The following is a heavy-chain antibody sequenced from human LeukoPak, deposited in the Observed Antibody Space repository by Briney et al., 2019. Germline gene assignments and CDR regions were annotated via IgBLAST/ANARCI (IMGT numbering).Heavy chain of an antibody. J-gene: IGHJ5*02. CDR1: GGSISSYY. CDR3: ARHNYYDSSGLSWFDP. CDR2: IYYSGST. D-gene: IGHD3-22*01. V-gene: IGHV4-59*08. Sequence: SETLSLTCTVSGGSISSYYWSWIRQPPGKGLEWIGYIYYSGSTNYNPSLKSRVTISVDTSKNQFSLKLSSVTAADTAVYYCARHNYYDSSGLSWFDPWGQGTLVTVSS.